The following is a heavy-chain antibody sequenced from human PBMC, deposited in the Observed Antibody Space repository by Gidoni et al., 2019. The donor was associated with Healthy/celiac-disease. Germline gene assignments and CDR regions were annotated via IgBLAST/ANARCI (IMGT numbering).Heavy chain of an antibody. CDR1: GFTFIIYH. CDR2: ISYDGSNK. J-gene: IGHJ4*02. CDR3: ARGGGDEGDGYSFPACGY. Sequence: QVQLVESGGGVVQPGRSLRLSFSTPGFTFIIYHMHWVRQAPGNGLGWVSVISYDGSNKYYADSVKGRFTISRENSKNTLYLQMNSLRAEDTAVYYCARGGGDEGDGYSFPACGYWGQGTLVTVSS. D-gene: IGHD2-15*01. V-gene: IGHV3-30-3*01.